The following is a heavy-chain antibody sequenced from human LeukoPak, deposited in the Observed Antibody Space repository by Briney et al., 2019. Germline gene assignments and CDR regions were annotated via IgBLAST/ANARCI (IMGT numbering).Heavy chain of an antibody. Sequence: PGGSLRLSCAASGFTFSSYAMHWVRQAPGKGLEWVAVISYDGSNKYYADSVKGRFTISRDNSKNTLYLQMNSLRAEDTAVYYCARGSWIQLDYWGQGTLVTVSS. CDR3: ARGSWIQLDY. D-gene: IGHD5-18*01. CDR1: GFTFSSYA. CDR2: ISYDGSNK. V-gene: IGHV3-30*04. J-gene: IGHJ4*02.